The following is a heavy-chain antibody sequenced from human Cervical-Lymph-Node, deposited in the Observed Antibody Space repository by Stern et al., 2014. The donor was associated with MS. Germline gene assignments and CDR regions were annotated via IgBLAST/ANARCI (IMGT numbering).Heavy chain of an antibody. CDR2: IYYSGST. V-gene: IGHV4-39*01. CDR3: ARWAYSSGWYNWFDP. D-gene: IGHD3-22*01. CDR1: GGSISSSSYY. Sequence: QLQLQESGPGLVKPSETLSLTCTVSGGSISSSSYYWGWIRQPPGKGLEWIGSIYYSGSTYYNPSLKSRVTISVETSKTHFSQKLSSVTAADTAVYYCARWAYSSGWYNWFDPWGQGTLVTVSS. J-gene: IGHJ5*02.